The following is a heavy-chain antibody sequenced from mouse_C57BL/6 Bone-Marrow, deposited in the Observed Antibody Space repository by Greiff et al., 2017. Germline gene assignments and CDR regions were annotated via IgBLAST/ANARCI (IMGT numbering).Heavy chain of an antibody. CDR3: ARWLLPFDY. CDR2: IYPRSGNT. V-gene: IGHV1-81*01. J-gene: IGHJ2*01. CDR1: GYTFTSYG. Sequence: VMLVESGAELARPGASVKLSCKASGYTFTSYGISWVKQRTGQGLEWIGEIYPRSGNTYYNEKFKGKATLTADKSSSTAYMELRSLTSEDSAVYFCARWLLPFDYWGQGTTRTVSS. D-gene: IGHD2-3*01.